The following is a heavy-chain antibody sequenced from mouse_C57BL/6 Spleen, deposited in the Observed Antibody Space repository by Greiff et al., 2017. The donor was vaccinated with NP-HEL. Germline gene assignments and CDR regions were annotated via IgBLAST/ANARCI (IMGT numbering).Heavy chain of an antibody. J-gene: IGHJ4*01. D-gene: IGHD1-1*01. V-gene: IGHV1-62-2*01. CDR1: GYTFTEYT. CDR3: ARHEVYYGSSGYYAMDY. CDR2: LYPGSGSI. Sequence: VQLQQSGAELVKPGASVKLSCKASGYTFTEYTIHWVQQRSGQGLEWIGWLYPGSGSIKYTEKFTDKATLTADKSSSTVYMELSILTSEDSAVYYCARHEVYYGSSGYYAMDYWGQGTSVTVSS.